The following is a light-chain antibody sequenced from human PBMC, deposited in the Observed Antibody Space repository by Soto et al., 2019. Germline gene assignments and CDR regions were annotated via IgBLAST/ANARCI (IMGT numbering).Light chain of an antibody. Sequence: EIVLTQSPGTLSLSPGERATFSCRASQSVSSSYLAWYHQKPGQAPRLLIYGASSRATGIPDRFSGSGSRDFITIIISRLEHEDSAVYYRQQDGRSWTFGQGTKVDIK. J-gene: IGKJ1*01. CDR2: GAS. CDR3: QQDGRSWT. V-gene: IGKV3-20*01. CDR1: QSVSSSY.